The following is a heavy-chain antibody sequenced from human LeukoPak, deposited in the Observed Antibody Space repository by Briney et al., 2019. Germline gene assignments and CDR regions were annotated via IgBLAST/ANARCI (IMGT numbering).Heavy chain of an antibody. CDR3: AKDGSPGPGGSYFDY. D-gene: IGHD1-26*01. J-gene: IGHJ4*02. Sequence: GGSLRLSCAASGFTFSSYAMSWVRQAPGKGLEWVSVISGSGGSTYYADSVKGRFTISRDNSKNTLYLQMNSLRAEDTAVYYCAKDGSPGPGGSYFDYWGQGTLVTVSS. V-gene: IGHV3-23*01. CDR1: GFTFSSYA. CDR2: ISGSGGST.